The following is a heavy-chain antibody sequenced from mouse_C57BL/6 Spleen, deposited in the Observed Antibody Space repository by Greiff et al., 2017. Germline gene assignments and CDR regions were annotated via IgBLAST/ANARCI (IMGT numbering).Heavy chain of an antibody. V-gene: IGHV1-50*01. CDR2: IDPSDSYT. J-gene: IGHJ3*01. CDR1: GYTFTSYW. D-gene: IGHD2-1*01. Sequence: QVQLQQPGAELVKPGASVKLSCKASGYTFTSYWMQWVKQRPGQGLEWIGEIDPSDSYTNYNQKFKGKATLTVDTSSSTAYMQLSSLTSEDSAVYYCARYPIYYGNYGFADWGQGTLVTVSA. CDR3: ARYPIYYGNYGFAD.